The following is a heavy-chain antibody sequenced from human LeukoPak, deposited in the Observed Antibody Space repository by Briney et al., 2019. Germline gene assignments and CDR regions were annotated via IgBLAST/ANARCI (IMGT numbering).Heavy chain of an antibody. J-gene: IGHJ3*02. CDR3: ARVYVFIGELDAFDI. CDR2: INWNGGST. D-gene: IGHD1-26*01. CDR1: GFTFDDYG. V-gene: IGHV3-20*04. Sequence: PGGSLRLSCAASGFTFDDYGMSWVRQAPGKGLEWVSGINWNGGSTGYADSVKGRFTISRDNAKNSLYLQMNSLRAEDTAVYYCARVYVFIGELDAFDIWGQGTMVTVSS.